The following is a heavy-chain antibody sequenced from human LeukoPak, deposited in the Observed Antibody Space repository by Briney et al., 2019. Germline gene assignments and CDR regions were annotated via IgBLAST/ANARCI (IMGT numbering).Heavy chain of an antibody. CDR2: IYTSGST. CDR3: ARGFCSGTSCTNWFDP. CDR1: GDSISIATYY. V-gene: IGHV4-61*09. Sequence: SETLSLTCTVSGDSISIATYYCTWIRQPGGRGLDLLGYIYTSGSTTYHPSLKSRVTIAVDRSKKLFSLKLSSVTAADTPMYYCARGFCSGTSCTNWFDPGGQGTLLTVHS. J-gene: IGHJ5*02. D-gene: IGHD2-2*01.